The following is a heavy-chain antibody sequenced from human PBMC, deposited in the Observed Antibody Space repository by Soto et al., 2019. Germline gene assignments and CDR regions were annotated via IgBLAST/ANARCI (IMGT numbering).Heavy chain of an antibody. CDR3: ARDSPRDYDILTV. CDR2: IWYDGSNK. CDR1: GFTFSSYG. J-gene: IGHJ4*02. D-gene: IGHD3-9*01. V-gene: IGHV3-33*01. Sequence: GGSLRLSCAASGFTFSSYGMHWVRQAPGKGLEWVAVIWYDGSNKYYADSVKGRFTISRDNSKNTLYLQMNSLRAEDTAVYYCARDSPRDYDILTVWGQGTLVTVSS.